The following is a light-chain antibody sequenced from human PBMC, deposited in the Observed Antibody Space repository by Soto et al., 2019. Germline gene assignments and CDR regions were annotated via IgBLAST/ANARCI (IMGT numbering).Light chain of an antibody. Sequence: EIVMTQSPATLPVSPGERATLSCRASQSVSSNLAWYQQKPGQAPRLLIYGVFARATGIPARFSGSGSETEFTLTISSLQSEDFAVYYCQQYNDWPMYTFGQGTKLEIK. CDR3: QQYNDWPMYT. CDR1: QSVSSN. J-gene: IGKJ2*01. V-gene: IGKV3-15*01. CDR2: GVF.